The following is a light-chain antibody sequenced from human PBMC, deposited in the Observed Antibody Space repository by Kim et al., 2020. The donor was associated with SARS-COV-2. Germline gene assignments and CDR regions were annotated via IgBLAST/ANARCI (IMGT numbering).Light chain of an antibody. CDR1: QSISSY. CDR3: QQGYSTPYT. V-gene: IGKV1-39*01. CDR2: TAS. Sequence: SASVGDRVTITCRASQSISSYLNWYQQKPGKAPKLLIYTASNLQSGVPSRFSDSGSGTDFTLTISSLQPEDFATYYCQQGYSTPYTFGQGTKLEI. J-gene: IGKJ2*01.